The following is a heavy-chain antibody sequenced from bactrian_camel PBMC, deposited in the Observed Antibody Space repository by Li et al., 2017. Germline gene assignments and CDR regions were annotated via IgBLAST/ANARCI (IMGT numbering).Heavy chain of an antibody. CDR3: AAGTTCLRLDRVYEYNS. Sequence: DVQLVESGGGLVQPGGSLRLSCVASGFTFNVFAMTWVRQASGKGLEWVSSGSSGALSLVYADSVKGRFTISRDNAEAPMYLQMNSLKPEDTAVYYCAAGTTCLRLDRVYEYNSWGQGTQVTVS. CDR1: GFTFNVFA. CDR2: GSSGALSL. J-gene: IGHJ4*01. V-gene: IGHV3S35*01. D-gene: IGHD5*01.